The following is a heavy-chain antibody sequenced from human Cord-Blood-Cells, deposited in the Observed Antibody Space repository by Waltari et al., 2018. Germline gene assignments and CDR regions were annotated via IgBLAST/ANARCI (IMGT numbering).Heavy chain of an antibody. Sequence: QVQLQESGPGLVKPSETLSLTCTVSGYSISSGYYWGWIRQPPGKGLEWIGSIYHSGSTYYNPSLKSRVTISVDTSKNQFSLELSSVTAADTAVYYCARVRWDSSSWYWFDPWGQGTLVTVSS. CDR2: IYHSGST. D-gene: IGHD6-13*01. J-gene: IGHJ5*02. CDR3: ARVRWDSSSWYWFDP. CDR1: GYSISSGYY. V-gene: IGHV4-38-2*02.